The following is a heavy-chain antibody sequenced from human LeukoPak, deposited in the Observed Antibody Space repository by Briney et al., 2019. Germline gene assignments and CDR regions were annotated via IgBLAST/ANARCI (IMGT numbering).Heavy chain of an antibody. CDR1: GGTFSSYA. Sequence: SVKVSCKASGGTFSSYAIRWVRQAPGQGLEWMGGIIPMFGTADYAQKLQGRVTITADKSTSTAYMEPSSLGSEDTAVYYCARGGDGYNLDYYYYMDVWGKGTTVTVSS. CDR2: IIPMFGTA. D-gene: IGHD5-24*01. CDR3: ARGGDGYNLDYYYYMDV. J-gene: IGHJ6*03. V-gene: IGHV1-69*06.